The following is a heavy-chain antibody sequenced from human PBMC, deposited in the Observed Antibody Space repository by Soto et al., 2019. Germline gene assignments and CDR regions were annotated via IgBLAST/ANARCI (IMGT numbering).Heavy chain of an antibody. D-gene: IGHD3-22*01. Sequence: GGSLRLSCAASGFTFSSYAMSWVRQAPGKGLEWVSAISGSGGSTYYADSVKGRFTISRDNSKNTLYLQMNSLRAEDTAVYYCAKDWGYYDRNIEGYFDYWGKGTLVTVSS. CDR2: ISGSGGST. J-gene: IGHJ4*02. V-gene: IGHV3-23*01. CDR3: AKDWGYYDRNIEGYFDY. CDR1: GFTFSSYA.